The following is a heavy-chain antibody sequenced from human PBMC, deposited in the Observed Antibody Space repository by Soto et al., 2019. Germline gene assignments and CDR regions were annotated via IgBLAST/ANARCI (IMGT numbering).Heavy chain of an antibody. CDR3: AKLGSSTWRDDF. D-gene: IGHD6-13*01. J-gene: IGHJ4*02. V-gene: IGHV5-10-1*01. CDR2: IDPFASDT. CDR1: GYSFTNYW. Sequence: GEALKISCQGSGYSFTNYWIHWVRQMPGKGLQWMGRIDPFASDTNYNPSFQGHVTISVDKSISTAYLQWCSLKASDTAMYYCAKLGSSTWRDDFWGQGTLVTVSS.